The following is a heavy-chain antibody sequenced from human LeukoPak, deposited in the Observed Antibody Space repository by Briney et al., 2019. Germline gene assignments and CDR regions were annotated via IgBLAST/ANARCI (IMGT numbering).Heavy chain of an antibody. D-gene: IGHD6-13*01. CDR1: GGSFSAYY. J-gene: IGHJ4*02. Sequence: SETLTLTCAVYGGSFSAYYWSWIRQPPGKGLEWIVEINHSGSTNYNPSLKSRVTISVDTSRKQFSLKVSSVTAADTAVYYCARSERSGIYFDYWGQGTLVTVSS. V-gene: IGHV4-34*01. CDR2: INHSGST. CDR3: ARSERSGIYFDY.